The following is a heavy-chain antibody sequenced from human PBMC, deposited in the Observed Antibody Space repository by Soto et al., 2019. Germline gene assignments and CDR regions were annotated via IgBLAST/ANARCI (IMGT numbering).Heavy chain of an antibody. V-gene: IGHV1-8*01. D-gene: IGHD5-12*01. CDR2: MNPNSGNK. J-gene: IGHJ6*03. Sequence: QVPLVQSGAEVKKPGASVKVSCKASGYTFTSYDINWVRQATGQGLEWMGWMNPNSGNKGYAQKFQGRVTMTRNTSTRTAYMEPSSLRSEDTAVYYCARRSGYFPYYYYYMDVWGKGTTVTVSS. CDR1: GYTFTSYD. CDR3: ARRSGYFPYYYYYMDV.